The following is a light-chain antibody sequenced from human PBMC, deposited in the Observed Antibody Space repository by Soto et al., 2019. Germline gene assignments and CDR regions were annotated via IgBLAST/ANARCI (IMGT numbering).Light chain of an antibody. CDR1: QSVSSY. V-gene: IGKV3-11*01. CDR3: QQRSKWPFS. Sequence: EIVLTQSPATLSLSPGERATLSCRASQSVSSYLAWYHQKPGQAPRLLIYDASNRATGIPARFSGSGSGTEFTLTISSREPEDVAIYYCQQRSKWPFSFGGGTKVEIK. CDR2: DAS. J-gene: IGKJ4*02.